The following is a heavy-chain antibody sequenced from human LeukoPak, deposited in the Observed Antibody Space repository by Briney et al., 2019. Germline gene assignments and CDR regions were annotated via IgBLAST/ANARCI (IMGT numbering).Heavy chain of an antibody. CDR1: GFTFSTYW. CDR2: IKQDGSDK. V-gene: IGHV3-7*03. J-gene: IGHJ4*02. D-gene: IGHD3-16*01. CDR3: ARDPHYGSSL. Sequence: GGSLRLSCAASGFTFSTYWMSWVRQAPGKGLEWVANIKQDGSDKFYVDSMKGRFTISRDNAKNSLYLQMNSLRAEDTAVYYCARDPHYGSSLWGQGTLVTVSS.